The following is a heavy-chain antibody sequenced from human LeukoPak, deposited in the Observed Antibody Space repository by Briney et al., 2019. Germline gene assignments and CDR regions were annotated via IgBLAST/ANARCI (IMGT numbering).Heavy chain of an antibody. Sequence: GGSLSPSCVFPGSTSRSYVMGLVRQAPGEGLGWVSAIGGGGTPKYYADSVKGRFTISRDNSKNTLYLRMSSLRAEDTAIYYCGTDAYGDSYDYWGQGTLVTVSS. CDR1: GSTSRSYV. CDR2: IGGGGTPK. V-gene: IGHV3-23*01. D-gene: IGHD4-17*01. CDR3: GTDAYGDSYDY. J-gene: IGHJ4*02.